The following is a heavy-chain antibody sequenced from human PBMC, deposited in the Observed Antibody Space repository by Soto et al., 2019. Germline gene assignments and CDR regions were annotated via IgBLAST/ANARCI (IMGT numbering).Heavy chain of an antibody. CDR3: ARAGDYDYIWGSKLDY. CDR2: INSDGSST. D-gene: IGHD3-16*01. J-gene: IGHJ4*02. V-gene: IGHV3-74*01. Sequence: GSLRLSCAASGFTFSSYWMHWVRQAPGKGLVWVSRINSDGSSTSYADSVKGRFTISRDNAKNTLYLQMNSLRAEDTAVYYCARAGDYDYIWGSKLDYWGQGTLVTVSS. CDR1: GFTFSSYW.